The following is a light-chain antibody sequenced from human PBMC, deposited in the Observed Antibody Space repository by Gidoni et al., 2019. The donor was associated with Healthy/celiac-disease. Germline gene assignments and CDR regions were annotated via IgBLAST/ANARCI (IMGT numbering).Light chain of an antibody. Sequence: EIVLTQSPATLSLSPGERATLPCRASQSVSSYLAWYQQKPGQAPRLLIYGASNRATGIPARFSGSGSGTDFTLTISSLEPEDFAVYYCQQRSNWPGTFGQGTKVEIK. CDR3: QQRSNWPGT. CDR2: GAS. CDR1: QSVSSY. V-gene: IGKV3-11*01. J-gene: IGKJ1*01.